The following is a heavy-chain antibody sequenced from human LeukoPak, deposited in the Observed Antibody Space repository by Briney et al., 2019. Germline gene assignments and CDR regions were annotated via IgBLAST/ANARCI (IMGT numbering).Heavy chain of an antibody. CDR1: GFTFGDYA. V-gene: IGHV3-49*04. CDR2: IRSKAYGGTT. D-gene: IGHD3-3*01. Sequence: GGSLRLSCTASGFTFGDYAMSWARQAPGKGLEWVGFIRSKAYGGTTEYAASVKGRFTISRDDSKSIAYLQMNSLKTEDTAVYYCTRSVLEFDYWGQGTLVTVSS. CDR3: TRSVLEFDY. J-gene: IGHJ4*02.